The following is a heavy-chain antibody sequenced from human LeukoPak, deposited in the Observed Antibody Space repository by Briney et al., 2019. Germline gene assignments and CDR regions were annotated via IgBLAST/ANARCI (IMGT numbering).Heavy chain of an antibody. Sequence: SETLSLTCTASGGSISNYHWSWIRQPAGKGLEWIGQIHTSGSTNYNPPPKSRVTMSIDTTEDQVSLTIRSVTAADAAFYYCARRDISSGWSFDYWGQGTLVTVSS. D-gene: IGHD6-19*01. CDR3: ARRDISSGWSFDY. V-gene: IGHV4-4*07. CDR1: GGSISNYH. CDR2: IHTSGST. J-gene: IGHJ4*02.